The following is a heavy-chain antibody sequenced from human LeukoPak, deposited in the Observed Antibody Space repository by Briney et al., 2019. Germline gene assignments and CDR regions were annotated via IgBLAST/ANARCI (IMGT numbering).Heavy chain of an antibody. D-gene: IGHD3-22*01. J-gene: IGHJ5*02. V-gene: IGHV3-20*03. CDR3: AGYYYDSSRGFDL. CDR2: INWNGAWT. Sequence: GGSLRLSYAASGFKFDDYGMSWVRQAPGKGLEWVCDINWNGAWTGYADSVKGRFTISRDNAKNSLYLQMNSLRAEDTALYYCAGYYYDSSRGFDLWGQGTLVTVSA. CDR1: GFKFDDYG.